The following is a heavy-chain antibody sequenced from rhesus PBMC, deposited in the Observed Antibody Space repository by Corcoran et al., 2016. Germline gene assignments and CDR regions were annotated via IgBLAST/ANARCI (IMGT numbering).Heavy chain of an antibody. CDR2: INPYNGNP. Sequence: QVQLVQSGAEVKKPGSSVKVSCKASGYTFTDSYMQWVRQAPRQGLEWMEWINPYNGNPKYAQKFQGRVTMTRDTSTSTAYMELSSLRSEDTAVYYCARVCTGSGCYAWGDYWGQGVLVTVSS. D-gene: IGHD2-21*01. CDR1: GYTFTDSY. CDR3: ARVCTGSGCYAWGDY. V-gene: IGHV1S2*01. J-gene: IGHJ4*01.